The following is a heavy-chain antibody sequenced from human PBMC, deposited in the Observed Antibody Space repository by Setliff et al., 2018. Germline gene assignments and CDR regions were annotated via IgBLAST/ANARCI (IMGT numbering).Heavy chain of an antibody. CDR1: GFTFNTYW. Sequence: GGSLRLSCAASGFTFNTYWMTWVRQAPGKGLEWVANIKQDGSEKYYVDSVKGRFTISRDNVKNSLYLQMSSLRAEDTAVYYCARDCRVGWVFTYGMDVWGQGTLVTVSS. CDR2: IKQDGSEK. CDR3: ARDCRVGWVFTYGMDV. D-gene: IGHD6-13*01. V-gene: IGHV3-7*03. J-gene: IGHJ6*02.